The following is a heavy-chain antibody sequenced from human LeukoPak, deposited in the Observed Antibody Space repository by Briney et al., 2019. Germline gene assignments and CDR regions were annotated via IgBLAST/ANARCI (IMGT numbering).Heavy chain of an antibody. V-gene: IGHV3-30-3*01. Sequence: PGGSLRLSCAASGFTFSSYAMHWLRQAPGKGLEWVAVISYDGSNKYYADSVKGRFTISRDNSKNTLYLQMNSLRAEDTAVYYCAREAAGIILPFVIWGRETMVTVSS. J-gene: IGHJ3*02. CDR1: GFTFSSYA. CDR2: ISYDGSNK. CDR3: AREAAGIILPFVI. D-gene: IGHD6-13*01.